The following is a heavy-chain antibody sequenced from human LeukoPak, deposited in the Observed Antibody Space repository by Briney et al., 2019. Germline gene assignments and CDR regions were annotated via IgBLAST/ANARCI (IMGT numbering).Heavy chain of an antibody. CDR3: ARGGAVMSYDSSGYYVY. CDR1: GGTFSSYA. D-gene: IGHD3-22*01. Sequence: RASVKVSCKASGGTFSSYAISWVRQAPGQGLEWMGGIIPIFGTVNYAQKFQGRVTITADESTSTAYMELSSLRSEDTAVYYCARGGAVMSYDSSGYYVYWGQGTLVTVSS. V-gene: IGHV1-69*13. CDR2: IIPIFGTV. J-gene: IGHJ4*02.